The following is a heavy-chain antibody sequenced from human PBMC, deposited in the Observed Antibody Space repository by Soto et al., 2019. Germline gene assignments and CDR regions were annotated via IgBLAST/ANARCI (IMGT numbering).Heavy chain of an antibody. V-gene: IGHV5-51*01. Sequence: GESLKISCKASGYGFGDYCSGWVRQMPGKGLEWMAIIFPKNSDTRYSPSFRDDVTISADKSISTVYLQWSGLKASDTAMYYCARQARSVTVLASTWFDTWGQGNLVTVSS. D-gene: IGHD4-17*01. CDR3: ARQARSVTVLASTWFDT. J-gene: IGHJ5*02. CDR2: IFPKNSDT. CDR1: GYGFGDYC.